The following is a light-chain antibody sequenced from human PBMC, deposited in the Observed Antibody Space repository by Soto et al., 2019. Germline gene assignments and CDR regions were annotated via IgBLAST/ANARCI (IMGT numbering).Light chain of an antibody. CDR3: QQRSNWPLT. CDR2: DAS. CDR1: QSVSSN. Sequence: EIVLTQSPATLSLPPGERATLSCRASQSVSSNLAWYQQRPGQAPRLLIYDASNRATGIPARFSGSGSGTDFTLTISSLAPEEFAVYYCQQRSNWPLTFGGGTKVEIK. V-gene: IGKV3-11*01. J-gene: IGKJ4*01.